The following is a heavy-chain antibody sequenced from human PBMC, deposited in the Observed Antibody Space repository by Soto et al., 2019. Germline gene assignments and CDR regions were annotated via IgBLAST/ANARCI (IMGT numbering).Heavy chain of an antibody. J-gene: IGHJ6*02. CDR2: INHSGST. V-gene: IGHV4-34*01. Sequence: QVQLQQWGAGLLKPSETLSLTCAVYGGSFSGYYWSWIRQPPGKGLEWIGEINHSGSTNYNPSLKSRFTISVATSKNQFSLKLSSVTAADTAVYYCARVTGRYSYGMDAWGQGTTVTVSS. CDR3: ARVTGRYSYGMDA. CDR1: GGSFSGYY.